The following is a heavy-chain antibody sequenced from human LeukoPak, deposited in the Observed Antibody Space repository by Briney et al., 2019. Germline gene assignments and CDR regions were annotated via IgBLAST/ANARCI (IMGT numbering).Heavy chain of an antibody. CDR1: GFTFDDYA. CDR3: AKDLRGWLVAWYGMDV. D-gene: IGHD6-19*01. Sequence: TGGSLRLSCVASGFTFDDYAMYWVRQAPGKGLEWVSGISWNSGSIGYADSVKGRFTISRDNAKNSLYLQMNSLRAEDTALYYCAKDLRGWLVAWYGMDVWGQGTTVTVSS. J-gene: IGHJ6*02. V-gene: IGHV3-9*01. CDR2: ISWNSGSI.